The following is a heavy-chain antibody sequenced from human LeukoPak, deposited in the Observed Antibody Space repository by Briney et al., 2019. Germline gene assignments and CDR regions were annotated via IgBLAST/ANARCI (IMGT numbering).Heavy chain of an antibody. V-gene: IGHV1-18*01. CDR1: GYTFTSYG. Sequence: ASVKVSCKASGYTFTSYGISWVRQAPGEGLEWMGWISAYTGNTNYAQKLQGRVTMTTDTSTSTAYMELRSLRSDDTAVYYCAREYCGGDCYAFDIWGQGTMVTVSS. J-gene: IGHJ3*02. CDR3: AREYCGGDCYAFDI. D-gene: IGHD2-21*02. CDR2: ISAYTGNT.